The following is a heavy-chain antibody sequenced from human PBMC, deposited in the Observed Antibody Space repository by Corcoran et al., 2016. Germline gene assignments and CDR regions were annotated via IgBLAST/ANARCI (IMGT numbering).Heavy chain of an antibody. J-gene: IGHJ4*02. CDR3: AKSARRWNQDYGDHFDY. D-gene: IGHD4-17*01. V-gene: IGHV3-30*18. CDR1: GFTFSSYG. CDR2: ISYDGSNK. Sequence: QVQLVESGGGVVQPGRSLRLSCAASGFTFSSYGMHWVRQAPGKGLEWVAVISYDGSNKYYADSVKGRFTISRDNSKNTLYLQMNSLRAEDTAVYYCAKSARRWNQDYGDHFDYWGQGTLVTVSS.